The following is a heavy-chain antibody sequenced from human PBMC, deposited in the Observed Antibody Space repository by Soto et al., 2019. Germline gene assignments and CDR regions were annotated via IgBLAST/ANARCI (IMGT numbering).Heavy chain of an antibody. V-gene: IGHV3-30*04. J-gene: IGHJ6*02. D-gene: IGHD6-13*01. Sequence: PGGSLRLSCVASGFTFSSFAMHGVRQAPGKGLDWVAVMSYDGRNKNYAASVKGRVTISRDNSKNTLYLQMNSLRAEDTAVYYCAKVKGIAAGWGMDVWGQGTAVTVSS. CDR1: GFTFSSFA. CDR2: MSYDGRNK. CDR3: AKVKGIAAGWGMDV.